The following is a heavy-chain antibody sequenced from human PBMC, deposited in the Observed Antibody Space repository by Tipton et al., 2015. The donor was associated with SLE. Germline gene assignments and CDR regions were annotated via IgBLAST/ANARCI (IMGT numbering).Heavy chain of an antibody. CDR1: GGSISSGSYY. J-gene: IGHJ4*02. D-gene: IGHD3-10*01. Sequence: LRLSCTVSGGSISSGSYYWSWIRQPAGKGLEWIGRIYTSGSTNYNPSLKSRVTISVDTSKNQFSLKLSSVTAADTAVYYCARGFGSRVDYWGQGTLVTVSS. V-gene: IGHV4-61*02. CDR2: IYTSGST. CDR3: ARGFGSRVDY.